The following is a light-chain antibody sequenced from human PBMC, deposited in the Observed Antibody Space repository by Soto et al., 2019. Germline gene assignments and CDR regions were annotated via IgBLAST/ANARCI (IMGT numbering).Light chain of an antibody. CDR1: QSVINSY. CDR3: QQYGTAPWT. Sequence: EVVLTQSPGTLSLSSGERATLSCRASQSVINSYLAWYQQKPGQAPRLLLYGAYNRATGIPDRFSGSGSGTDFTITISRLEPEDFAVYYCQQYGTAPWTFGQGTKVEIK. V-gene: IGKV3-20*01. J-gene: IGKJ1*01. CDR2: GAY.